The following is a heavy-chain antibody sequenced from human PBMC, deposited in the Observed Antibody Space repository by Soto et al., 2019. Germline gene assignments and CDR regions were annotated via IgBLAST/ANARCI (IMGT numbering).Heavy chain of an antibody. J-gene: IGHJ6*02. Sequence: QITLKESGPTLVKPTQTLTLTCTFSAFSLSTGGVGVGWIRQPPGKALEWLALIYWDDDKRYSPSLRSRLTNNNETYKNQVILTMTNIDPLETATYYCIQSRCGGDCLQSYASYYYYGMDVWGQGTTVTVSS. V-gene: IGHV2-5*02. CDR1: AFSLSTGGVG. CDR2: IYWDDDK. D-gene: IGHD2-21*02. CDR3: IQSRCGGDCLQSYASYYYYGMDV.